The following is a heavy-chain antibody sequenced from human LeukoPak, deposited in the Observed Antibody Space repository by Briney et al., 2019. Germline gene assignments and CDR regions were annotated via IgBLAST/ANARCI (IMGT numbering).Heavy chain of an antibody. Sequence: SETLSLTCSVSGRSISRRHDYWPWIRQPPGKGLEWIGGIYNNGTPYYNPSLKSRLTMSVDTSNNQSSLKQPSVTAADTAVLYGPKEIGGAADTWGQGTLVTVSS. D-gene: IGHD6-13*01. CDR3: PKEIGGAADT. J-gene: IGHJ5*02. CDR2: IYNNGTP. CDR1: GRSISRRHDY. V-gene: IGHV4-39*01.